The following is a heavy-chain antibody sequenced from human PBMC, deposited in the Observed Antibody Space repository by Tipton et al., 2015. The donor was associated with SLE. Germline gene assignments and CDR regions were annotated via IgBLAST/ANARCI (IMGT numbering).Heavy chain of an antibody. V-gene: IGHV3-15*01. Sequence: SLRLSCAASGFPFSTSAMHWVRQAPGKGLEWVGRIRRTTDGGAIDYAAPVKGRFTMSRDDSEDTLYLQMNSLKTEDTALYYCTTGGHYFGDWGQGTLVTVSS. D-gene: IGHD3-10*01. CDR3: TTGGHYFGD. CDR2: IRRTTDGGAI. J-gene: IGHJ4*02. CDR1: GFPFSTSA.